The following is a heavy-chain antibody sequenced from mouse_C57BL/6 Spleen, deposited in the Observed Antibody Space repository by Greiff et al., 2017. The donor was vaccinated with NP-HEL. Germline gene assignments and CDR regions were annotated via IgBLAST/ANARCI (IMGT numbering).Heavy chain of an antibody. V-gene: IGHV7-3*01. CDR1: GFTFTDYY. CDR2: IRNKANGYTT. J-gene: IGHJ1*03. CDR3: ARYPAPLYGSRGDWYFDV. D-gene: IGHD1-1*01. Sequence: EVKLVESGGGLVQPGGSLSLSCAASGFTFTDYYMSWVRQPPGKALEWLGFIRNKANGYTTEYSASVKGRFTISRDNSQSILYLQMNALRAEDSATYYCARYPAPLYGSRGDWYFDVWGTGTTVTVSS.